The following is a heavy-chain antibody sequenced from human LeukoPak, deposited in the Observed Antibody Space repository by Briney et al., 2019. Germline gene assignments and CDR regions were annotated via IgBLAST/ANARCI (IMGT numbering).Heavy chain of an antibody. CDR1: GGSVSSGSYY. V-gene: IGHV4-61*01. CDR2: IYYSGST. J-gene: IGHJ4*02. CDR3: ARAQISGWYYFDY. D-gene: IGHD6-19*01. Sequence: PSETLSLTCTVSGGSVSSGSYYWSWIRQPPGEGLEWIGYIYYSGSTYYIPSLKSRVTISVDTSKNQFSLKLSSVTAADTAVYYCARAQISGWYYFDYWGQGTLVTVSS.